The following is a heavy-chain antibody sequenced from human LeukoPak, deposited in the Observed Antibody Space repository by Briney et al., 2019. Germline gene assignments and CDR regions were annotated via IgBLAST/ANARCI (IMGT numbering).Heavy chain of an antibody. CDR3: ARAVWELSPDAFDI. CDR1: GFTFSSYA. Sequence: GGSLRLSCAASGFTFSSYAMSWVRQAPGKGLEWVSYISSSSSTIYYADSVKGRFTISRDNAKNSLYLQMNSLRAEDTAVYYCARAVWELSPDAFDIWGQGTMVTVSS. V-gene: IGHV3-48*01. J-gene: IGHJ3*02. CDR2: ISSSSSTI. D-gene: IGHD1-26*01.